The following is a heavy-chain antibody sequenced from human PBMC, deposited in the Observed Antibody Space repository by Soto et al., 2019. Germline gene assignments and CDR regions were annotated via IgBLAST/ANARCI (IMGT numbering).Heavy chain of an antibody. Sequence: GGSLRLSCAASGFTFSSYAMSWVRQAPGKGLEWVSAISGSGGSTYYADSVKGRFTISRDNSKNTLYLQMNSLRAEDTAVYYCAKGGAADDILTGYYFWGQGTLVTVSS. V-gene: IGHV3-23*01. CDR2: ISGSGGST. CDR1: GFTFSSYA. CDR3: AKGGAADDILTGYYF. J-gene: IGHJ4*02. D-gene: IGHD3-9*01.